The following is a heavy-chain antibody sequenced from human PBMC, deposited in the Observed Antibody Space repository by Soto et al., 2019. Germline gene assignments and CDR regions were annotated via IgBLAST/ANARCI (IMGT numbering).Heavy chain of an antibody. D-gene: IGHD1-1*01. CDR3: ASDNWYEFDH. CDR1: GINFNDYW. CDR2: IKEDGSSK. J-gene: IGHJ4*02. Sequence: EVQLVESGGDLVQPGGSLRLSCAASGINFNDYWMSWVRQAPGKGLEWVANIKEDGSSKYYVDSVKGRFTISRDNAKNSLYLQMNSLRAEDTAFDYWASDNWYEFDHWGQGTAVTVSS. V-gene: IGHV3-7*03.